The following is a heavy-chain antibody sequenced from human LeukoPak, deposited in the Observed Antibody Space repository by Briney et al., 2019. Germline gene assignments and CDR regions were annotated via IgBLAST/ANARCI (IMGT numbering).Heavy chain of an antibody. CDR1: GGSISSSSYY. Sequence: SETLSLTCTVSGGSISSSSYYWGWIRQPPGKGLEWIGSIYYSGSTYYNPSLKSRVTISVDTSKNQFSLKLSSVTAADTAVYYCAGITMVRGEARLCYFDYWGQGTLVTVSS. J-gene: IGHJ4*02. D-gene: IGHD3-10*01. V-gene: IGHV4-39*07. CDR2: IYYSGST. CDR3: AGITMVRGEARLCYFDY.